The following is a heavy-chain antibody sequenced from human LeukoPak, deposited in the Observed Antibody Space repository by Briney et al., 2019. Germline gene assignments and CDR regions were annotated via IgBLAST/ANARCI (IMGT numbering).Heavy chain of an antibody. CDR3: AREEAVAGRSYFDY. D-gene: IGHD6-19*01. V-gene: IGHV1-46*01. Sequence: ASVKVSCKASGGTFTSYAISWVRQAPGQGLEWMGIINPSGGSTSYAQKFQGRVTMTRDTSTSTVYMELSSLRSEDTAVYYCAREEAVAGRSYFDYWGQGTLVTVSS. J-gene: IGHJ4*02. CDR1: GGTFTSYA. CDR2: INPSGGST.